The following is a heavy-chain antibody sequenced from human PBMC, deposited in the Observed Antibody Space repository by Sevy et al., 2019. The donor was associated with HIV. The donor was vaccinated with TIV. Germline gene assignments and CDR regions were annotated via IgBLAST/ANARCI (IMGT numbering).Heavy chain of an antibody. Sequence: GGSLRLSCAASGFTFSSYSMNWVRQAPGKGLEWVSSISSSSSYIYYADSVKGRFTISRDNAKNSLYLQMNSLRIEDTSVYYCARAGYCSSTSCRDPYYYYYMDVWGKGTTVTVSS. CDR3: ARAGYCSSTSCRDPYYYYYMDV. CDR2: ISSSSSYI. CDR1: GFTFSSYS. J-gene: IGHJ6*03. V-gene: IGHV3-21*01. D-gene: IGHD2-2*01.